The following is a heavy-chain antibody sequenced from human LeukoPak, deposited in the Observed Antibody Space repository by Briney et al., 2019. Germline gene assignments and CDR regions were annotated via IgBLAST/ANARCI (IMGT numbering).Heavy chain of an antibody. D-gene: IGHD4-23*01. CDR2: IYYSGST. CDR1: GGSISSSSYY. Sequence: PSETLSLTCTVSGGSISSSSYYWGWIRQPPGKGLEWIGSIYYSGSTYYNPSLKSRVTISVDTSKNQFSLKLSSVTAADTAVYYCARHGVGVGNSALNAFDIWGQGTMVTVSS. V-gene: IGHV4-39*01. CDR3: ARHGVGVGNSALNAFDI. J-gene: IGHJ3*02.